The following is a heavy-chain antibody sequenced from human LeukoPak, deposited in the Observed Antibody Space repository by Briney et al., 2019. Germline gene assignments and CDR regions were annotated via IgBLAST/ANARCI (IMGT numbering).Heavy chain of an antibody. CDR3: AAGTWTIEH. D-gene: IGHD1-1*01. V-gene: IGHV3-7*01. J-gene: IGHJ4*02. Sequence: GGSLRLSCAASGFTFSSYWMSWVRQAPGKGLEWVANIKQDGGEIYYVDSVKGRFTISRDNAKNSLYLQMNSLRAGDTAVYYCAAGTWTIEHWGQGTLVTVSS. CDR2: IKQDGGEI. CDR1: GFTFSSYW.